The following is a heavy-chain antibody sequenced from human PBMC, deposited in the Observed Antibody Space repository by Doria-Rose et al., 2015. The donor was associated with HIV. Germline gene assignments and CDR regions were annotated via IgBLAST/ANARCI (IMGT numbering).Heavy chain of an antibody. CDR2: IFSDDER. D-gene: IGHD6-13*01. Sequence: ESGPVLVKPTETLTLTCTVSGVSLSSPGMGVSWIRQPPGKALEWLANIFSDDERSYTTSLKSRLTISRGTSKSQVVLTMTDMDPVDTATYYCARIKSSRWYHKYYFDSWGQGTLVIVSA. V-gene: IGHV2-26*01. CDR3: ARIKSSRWYHKYYFDS. J-gene: IGHJ4*02. CDR1: GVSLSSPGMG.